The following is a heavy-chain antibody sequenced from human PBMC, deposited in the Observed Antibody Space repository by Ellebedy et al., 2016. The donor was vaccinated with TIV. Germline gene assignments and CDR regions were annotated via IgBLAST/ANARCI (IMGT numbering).Heavy chain of an antibody. CDR1: GGSFSGYY. V-gene: IGHV4-34*01. CDR2: INHSGST. CDR3: ARGMSSIVGTSGFDY. Sequence: SETLSLTXAVYGGSFSGYYWSWIRQPPGKGLEWIGEINHSGSTNYNPSLKSRVTISVDTSKNQFSLKLSSVTAADTAVYYCARGMSSIVGTSGFDYWGQGTLVTVSS. D-gene: IGHD1-26*01. J-gene: IGHJ4*02.